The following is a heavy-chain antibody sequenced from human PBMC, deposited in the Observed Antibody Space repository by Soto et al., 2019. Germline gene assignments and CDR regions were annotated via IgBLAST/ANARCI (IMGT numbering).Heavy chain of an antibody. CDR3: AKDQGIVGANYFDY. J-gene: IGHJ4*02. V-gene: IGHV3-30*18. CDR2: ISYDGSNK. Sequence: VQLVESGGGLVKPGGSLRLSCAASGFTFSSYSMNWVRQAPGKGLEWVAVISYDGSNKYYADSVKGRFTISRDNSKNTLYLQMNSLRAEDTAVYYCAKDQGIVGANYFDYWGQGTLVTVSS. CDR1: GFTFSSYS. D-gene: IGHD1-26*01.